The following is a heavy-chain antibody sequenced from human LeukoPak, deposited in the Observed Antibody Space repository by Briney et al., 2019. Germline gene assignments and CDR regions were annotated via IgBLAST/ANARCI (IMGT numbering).Heavy chain of an antibody. Sequence: SETLSLTCAVYGCSFSAYYWSWIRQPPGKGLEWIGEINHSGGTNYNPSLKGRVTISVDTSKNQFSLELSSVTAADTAVYYCATFSNLHTGMTGNYWGQGTLVTVSS. D-gene: IGHD5-18*01. V-gene: IGHV4-34*01. CDR2: INHSGGT. CDR3: ATFSNLHTGMTGNY. CDR1: GCSFSAYY. J-gene: IGHJ4*02.